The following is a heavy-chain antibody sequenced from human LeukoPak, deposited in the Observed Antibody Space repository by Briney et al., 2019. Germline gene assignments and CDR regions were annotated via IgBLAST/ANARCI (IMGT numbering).Heavy chain of an antibody. V-gene: IGHV1-69*05. CDR2: IIPILGTA. J-gene: IGHJ3*02. CDR1: GGTFSSYA. CDR3: ARETLLEMATIPPAFDI. Sequence: SVKVSCKASGGTFSSYAIIWVRQAPGQGLEWMGGIIPILGTANYAQKFQGRVTITTDESTSTAYMELSSLRSEDTAVYYCARETLLEMATIPPAFDIWGQGTMVTVSS. D-gene: IGHD5-24*01.